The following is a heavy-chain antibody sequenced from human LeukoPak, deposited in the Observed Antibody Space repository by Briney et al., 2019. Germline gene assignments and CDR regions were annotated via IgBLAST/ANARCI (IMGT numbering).Heavy chain of an antibody. CDR2: IYYSGNT. Sequence: SETLSLTCTVSGGSISSYYWSWIRQPPGKGLEWIGYIYYSGNTYYNPSLQSRVTLSVDTSKNQFSLKLSSVTAADTAVYYCARETYGCFDYWGQGTLVTVSS. CDR1: GGSISSYY. CDR3: ARETYGCFDY. D-gene: IGHD4-17*01. J-gene: IGHJ4*02. V-gene: IGHV4-59*12.